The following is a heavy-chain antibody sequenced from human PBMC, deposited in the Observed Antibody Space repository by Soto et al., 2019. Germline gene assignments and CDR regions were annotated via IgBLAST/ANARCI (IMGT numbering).Heavy chain of an antibody. J-gene: IGHJ3*02. CDR2: IYYSGST. Sequence: QVQLQESGPGLVKPSQTLSLTCTVSGGSISSGGYYWSWIRQHPGKGLELIGYIYYSGSTYYNPYLKSRLTISVDTSKNQFSRKLSSVTAADTAVYYCARGRTGTHSAFDIWGQGTMVTVSS. D-gene: IGHD1-1*01. CDR1: GGSISSGGYY. CDR3: ARGRTGTHSAFDI. V-gene: IGHV4-31*03.